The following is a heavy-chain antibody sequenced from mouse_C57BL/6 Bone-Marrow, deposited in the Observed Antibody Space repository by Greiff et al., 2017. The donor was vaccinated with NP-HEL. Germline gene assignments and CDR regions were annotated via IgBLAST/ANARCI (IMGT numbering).Heavy chain of an antibody. CDR3: ARGGDY. CDR1: GYTFTSYW. V-gene: IGHV1-59*01. CDR2: IDPSDSYT. J-gene: IGHJ2*01. Sequence: QVQLQQPGAELVRPGTSVKLSCKASGYTFTSYWMHWVKQRPGQGLEWIGVIDPSDSYTNYNQKFKGKATLTVDTSSSTAYMQLSSLTSEDSAVHYCARGGDYWGQGTTLTVSS.